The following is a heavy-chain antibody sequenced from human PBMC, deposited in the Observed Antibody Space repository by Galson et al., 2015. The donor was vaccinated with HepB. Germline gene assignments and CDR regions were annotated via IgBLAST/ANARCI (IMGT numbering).Heavy chain of an antibody. CDR2: IYYSGST. CDR3: ARGHLGSGWSYGMDV. Sequence: ETLSLTCTVSGGSISSYYWSWIRQPPGKGLEWIGYIYYSGSTNYNPSLKSRVTISVDTSKNQFSLKLSSVTAADTAVYYCARGHLGSGWSYGMDVWGQGTTVAVSS. D-gene: IGHD6-19*01. J-gene: IGHJ6*02. CDR1: GGSISSYY. V-gene: IGHV4-59*01.